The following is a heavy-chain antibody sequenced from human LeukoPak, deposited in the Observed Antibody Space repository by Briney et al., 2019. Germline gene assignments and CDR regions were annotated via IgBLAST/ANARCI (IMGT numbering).Heavy chain of an antibody. CDR3: ARVIAAAWNYYGMDV. Sequence: GESLKISCKGSGYSFTSYWIGWVRQMPGKGLEWMGIIYPGESDTRYSRSFQGQVTISADKSISTAYLQWSSLKASDTAMYYCARVIAAAWNYYGMDVWGQGTTVTVSS. CDR1: GYSFTSYW. D-gene: IGHD6-13*01. V-gene: IGHV5-51*01. CDR2: IYPGESDT. J-gene: IGHJ6*02.